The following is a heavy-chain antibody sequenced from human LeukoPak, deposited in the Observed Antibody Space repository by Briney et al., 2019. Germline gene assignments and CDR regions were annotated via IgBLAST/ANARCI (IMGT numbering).Heavy chain of an antibody. D-gene: IGHD5-18*01. Sequence: ASVKVSCKASGYTFTSYYIHWVRQAPGQGLEWMGILNPSGSSTNYAQKFQGRVTMTRDTSTSTVYIELSSLRSEDTAVYYCARSWIRSGRVVGYFDYWGQGTLVTVSS. CDR3: ARSWIRSGRVVGYFDY. V-gene: IGHV1-46*01. J-gene: IGHJ4*02. CDR1: GYTFTSYY. CDR2: LNPSGSST.